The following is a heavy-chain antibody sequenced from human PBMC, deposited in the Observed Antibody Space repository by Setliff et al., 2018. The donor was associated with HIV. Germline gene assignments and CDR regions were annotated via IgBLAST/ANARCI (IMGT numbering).Heavy chain of an antibody. J-gene: IGHJ5*02. CDR3: ARDPAFRRYYDILTGYSPSWFDP. D-gene: IGHD3-9*01. CDR1: GCTFTNYG. CDR2: ISAYNGNT. Sequence: ASVKVSCKASGCTFTNYGINWVRQAPGQGLEWMGWISAYNGNTNHAQKLQGRVTMTTDTSTSTAYMELRSLRSDDTAVYYCARDPAFRRYYDILTGYSPSWFDPWGQGTLVTVSS. V-gene: IGHV1-18*01.